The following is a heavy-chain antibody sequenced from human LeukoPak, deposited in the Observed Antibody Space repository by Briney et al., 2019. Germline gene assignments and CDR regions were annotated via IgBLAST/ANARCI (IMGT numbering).Heavy chain of an antibody. J-gene: IGHJ4*02. CDR2: IRYDGSSE. V-gene: IGHV3-30*02. D-gene: IGHD3-22*01. CDR3: AKDWGYYYDSSGYFDY. Sequence: GGSLRLSCGASGFTFSDYGMYWVRQAPGKGLEWVAFIRYDGSSEYYAESVKGRFTISRDNSKNTLYLQMHSLRAEDTAVYYCAKDWGYYYDSSGYFDYWGQGTLVAVSS. CDR1: GFTFSDYG.